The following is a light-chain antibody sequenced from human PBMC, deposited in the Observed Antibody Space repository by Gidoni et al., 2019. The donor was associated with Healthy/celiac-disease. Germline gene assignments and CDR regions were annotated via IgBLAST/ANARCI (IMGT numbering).Light chain of an antibody. CDR1: SSDVGSYTL. CDR3: CSYAGSSTVV. J-gene: IGLJ2*01. Sequence: QSALTQPASVSASPGQSITISCTGTSSDVGSYTLVSWYQQHPGKAPKLMIYEGSKRPSGVSNRFSGSKSGNTASLTISGLQAEDEADYYCCSYAGSSTVVFGGGTKLTVL. V-gene: IGLV2-23*01. CDR2: EGS.